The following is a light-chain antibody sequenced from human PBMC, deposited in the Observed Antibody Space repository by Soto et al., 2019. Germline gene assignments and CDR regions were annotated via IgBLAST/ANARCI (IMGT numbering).Light chain of an antibody. V-gene: IGKV1-39*01. CDR1: QSISNY. CDR2: VAS. Sequence: DIQMTQSPSSLSASVGDRVTITCRASQSISNYLSWYQQKPGKAPKLLINVASTLQSGVPSRFSGSGSGTDFTLAISSLQPEDFATYYCQQSYSTHQTCGGGTKVDIK. J-gene: IGKJ4*02. CDR3: QQSYSTHQT.